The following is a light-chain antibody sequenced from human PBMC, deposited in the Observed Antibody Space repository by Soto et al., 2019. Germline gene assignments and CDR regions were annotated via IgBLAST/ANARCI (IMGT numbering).Light chain of an antibody. CDR3: QQYNSYPWT. V-gene: IGKV1-17*01. J-gene: IGKJ1*01. Sequence: DIQMTQSPSSLSASVGDRVTITCRASQDIRSDLGWFQQKPGKAPKRLIYAASTLESGVPSRFSGSRSGTEFTLTISSLQPEDFATYYCQQYNSYPWTFGQGTKVEIK. CDR1: QDIRSD. CDR2: AAS.